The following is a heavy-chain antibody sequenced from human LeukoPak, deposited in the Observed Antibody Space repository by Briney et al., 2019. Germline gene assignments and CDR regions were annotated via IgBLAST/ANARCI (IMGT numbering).Heavy chain of an antibody. D-gene: IGHD2-15*01. CDR3: DITAAPYPRGPIFDY. J-gene: IGHJ4*02. Sequence: GSLRLSCAASGFTFSSYAMSWVRQTPGRGLEWIGDITHGGATRYNPSLESRVTISQDTSKRQLYLRLSSVTAADTAVYYCDITAAPYPRGPIFDYWAQETLATAPS. V-gene: IGHV4-34*08. CDR1: GFTFSSYA. CDR2: ITHGGAT.